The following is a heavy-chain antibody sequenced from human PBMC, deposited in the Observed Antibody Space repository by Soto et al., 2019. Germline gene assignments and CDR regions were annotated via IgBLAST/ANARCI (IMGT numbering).Heavy chain of an antibody. CDR2: TYYRSKWYN. CDR3: ARDDTAMVSIGWYYGMEV. D-gene: IGHD5-18*01. CDR1: VDSVSSNSAA. V-gene: IGHV6-1*01. Sequence: SQTLSLTCAISVDSVSSNSAAWNWIMQSPSRGLEWLGRTYYRSKWYNDYAVSVKSRITINPDTSKNQFSLQLNSVTPEDTAVYYCARDDTAMVSIGWYYGMEVLGQGTTVNGSS. J-gene: IGHJ6*01.